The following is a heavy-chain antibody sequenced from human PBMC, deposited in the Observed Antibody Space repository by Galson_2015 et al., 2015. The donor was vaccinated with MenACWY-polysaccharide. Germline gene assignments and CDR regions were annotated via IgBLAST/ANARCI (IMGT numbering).Heavy chain of an antibody. CDR3: ARAGRTDTVIVGYGWGLDY. D-gene: IGHD3-10*01. V-gene: IGHV4-39*07. CDR1: GVSISRTSHY. CDR2: VSSAGSA. Sequence: ATLSLTCTVSGVSISRTSHYWAWIRQPPGQGLEWIGTVSSAGSAYYNSSLNSRVTISVDTSKNQFSLKLISVTAADTAIYYCARAGRTDTVIVGYGWGLDYWGQGALVTVSS. J-gene: IGHJ4*02.